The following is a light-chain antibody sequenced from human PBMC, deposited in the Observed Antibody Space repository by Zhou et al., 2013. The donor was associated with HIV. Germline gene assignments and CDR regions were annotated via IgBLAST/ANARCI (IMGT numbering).Light chain of an antibody. CDR1: QSISTS. V-gene: IGKV1-5*03. CDR3: QQLNSYPRLT. CDR2: KAS. J-gene: IGKJ4*01. Sequence: DIQMTQFPSTLSASVEDRVTITCRASQSISTSLAWYQQKPGKAPKLLIYKASTLERGVPSRFSGSGSGTEFTLTISSLQPEDFATYYCQQLNSYPRLTFGGGTKVEMK.